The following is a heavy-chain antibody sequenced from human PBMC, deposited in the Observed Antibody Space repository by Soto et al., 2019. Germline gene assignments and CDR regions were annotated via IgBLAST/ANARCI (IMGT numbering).Heavy chain of an antibody. V-gene: IGHV1-18*01. D-gene: IGHD6-19*01. CDR1: GYTFTSYG. J-gene: IGHJ5*02. CDR2: ISAYNGNT. Sequence: ASVKVSCKASGYTFTSYGISWVRQAPGQGLEWMGWISAYNGNTNYAQKLQGRVTMTTDTSTSTVYMELSSLRSEDTAVYYCARVDIAVAGTSRSWFDPWGQGTLVTVSS. CDR3: ARVDIAVAGTSRSWFDP.